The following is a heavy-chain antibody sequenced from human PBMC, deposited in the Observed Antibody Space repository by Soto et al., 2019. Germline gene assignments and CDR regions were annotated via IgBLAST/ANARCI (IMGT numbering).Heavy chain of an antibody. D-gene: IGHD2-2*01. V-gene: IGHV3-7*04. CDR2: IRQDGSEK. CDR3: AREIVVARGASYFDY. Sequence: RGSLRLSCVGSGFTFSSNWMTWVRQAPGKGLEWVGNIRQDGSEKNYVDSVKGRFTISRDNAKNSLYLQMNSLRAEDTAVYYCAREIVVARGASYFDYWGPGTLVTVSS. CDR1: GFTFSSNW. J-gene: IGHJ4*02.